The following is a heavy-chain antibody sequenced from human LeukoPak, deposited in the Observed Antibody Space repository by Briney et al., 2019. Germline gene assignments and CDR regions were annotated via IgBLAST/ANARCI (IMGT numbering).Heavy chain of an antibody. Sequence: SQTLSLTCAISGDSVSNNSAAWIWIRQSPSRGLEWLGMTYYRSKWYHDYAVSVKSRITVTSDTSKNQFSLQLNSVTPEDAAVYYCARTTQGIFDYWGQGTLVTVSS. CDR2: TYYRSKWYH. CDR1: GDSVSNNSAA. D-gene: IGHD1-1*01. V-gene: IGHV6-1*01. J-gene: IGHJ4*02. CDR3: ARTTQGIFDY.